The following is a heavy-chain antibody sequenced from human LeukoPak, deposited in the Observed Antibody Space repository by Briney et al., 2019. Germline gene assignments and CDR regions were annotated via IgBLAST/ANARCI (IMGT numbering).Heavy chain of an antibody. D-gene: IGHD5-24*01. CDR3: AKGGPQFFDY. V-gene: IGHV3-23*01. Sequence: GGSLRLSCVGSGFTSIAYALTWARQAPGKGLEWVSTISGSGGSTYSTDSVKGRFTISRDNSKSTLYLQMNSLRVEDTAIYYCAKGGPQFFDYWGQGTLVTVSS. CDR2: ISGSGGST. J-gene: IGHJ4*02. CDR1: GFTSIAYA.